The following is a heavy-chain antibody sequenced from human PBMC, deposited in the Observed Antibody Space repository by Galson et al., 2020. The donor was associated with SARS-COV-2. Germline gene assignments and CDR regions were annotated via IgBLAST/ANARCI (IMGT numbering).Heavy chain of an antibody. D-gene: IGHD3-22*01. CDR1: AYSISTTHY. CDR3: ARQGVNMIVLVTVPGWFFDL. CDR2: IYPSGST. J-gene: IGHJ2*01. Sequence: SETLSLTCAVSAYSISTTHYWGWVRQPPGKGLEWIGSIYPSGSTYYNPSLKSRVTTSLDTSRNQFSLTLHSVTAADTALYYCARQGVNMIVLVTVPGWFFDLWGRGTLVSVSS. V-gene: IGHV4-38-2*01.